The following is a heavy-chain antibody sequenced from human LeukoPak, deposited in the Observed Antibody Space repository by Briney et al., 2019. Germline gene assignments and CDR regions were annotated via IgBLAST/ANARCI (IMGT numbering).Heavy chain of an antibody. V-gene: IGHV3-15*01. CDR1: GIAFSDVW. CDR3: AAFSKGF. Sequence: GGSLRLSCAASGIAFSDVWITWVRQAPGKGLEWVGRIKSKADGGTTDYAAPVKGRFSISGDDSKNTVYLQMDSLEAEDTAVYYCAAFSKGFWGQGTLVTVSS. J-gene: IGHJ4*02. CDR2: IKSKADGGTT.